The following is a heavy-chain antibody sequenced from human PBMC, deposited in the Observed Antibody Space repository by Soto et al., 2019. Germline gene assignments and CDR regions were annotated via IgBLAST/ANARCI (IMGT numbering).Heavy chain of an antibody. J-gene: IGHJ6*02. D-gene: IGHD5-12*01. CDR3: AKEWSYDRDYYYYGMDV. Sequence: SLRLSCAASGFTFSSYGMRWVRQAPGKGLEWVAVISYDGSNKYYADSVKGRFTISRDNSKNTLYLQMNSLRAEDTAVYYCAKEWSYDRDYYYYGMDVWGQGTTVTVSS. V-gene: IGHV3-30*18. CDR1: GFTFSSYG. CDR2: ISYDGSNK.